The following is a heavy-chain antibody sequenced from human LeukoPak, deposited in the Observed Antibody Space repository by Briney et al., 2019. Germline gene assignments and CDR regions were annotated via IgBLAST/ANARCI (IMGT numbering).Heavy chain of an antibody. CDR1: GYTFSGYF. J-gene: IGHJ4*02. CDR2: INAGSGDT. V-gene: IGHV1-2*06. Sequence: ASVKVSCKTSGYTFSGYFVHWVRQAPGQGLEWMGRINAGSGDTEFAQKFQGRVTMTRDTFVSTAYMEVSGLTSDDTAIYYCARARRVWGSYPFDYWGQGTLVTVSS. D-gene: IGHD3-16*01. CDR3: ARARRVWGSYPFDY.